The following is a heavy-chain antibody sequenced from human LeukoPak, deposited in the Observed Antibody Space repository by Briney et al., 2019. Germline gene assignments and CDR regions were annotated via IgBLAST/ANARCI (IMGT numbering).Heavy chain of an antibody. CDR1: GGSISSYY. V-gene: IGHV4-59*12. CDR2: IYYSGST. Sequence: SETLSLTCTVSGGSISSYYWSWIRQPPGKGLEWIGYIYYSGSTNYNPSLKSRVTISVDTSKNQFSLKLSSVTAADTAVYYCASKVSYYYDSSGSLDYWGQGTLVTVSS. D-gene: IGHD3-22*01. CDR3: ASKVSYYYDSSGSLDY. J-gene: IGHJ4*02.